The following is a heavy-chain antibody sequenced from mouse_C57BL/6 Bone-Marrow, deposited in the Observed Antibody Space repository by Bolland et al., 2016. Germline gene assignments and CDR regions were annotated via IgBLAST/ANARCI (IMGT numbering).Heavy chain of an antibody. V-gene: IGHV5-17*01. D-gene: IGHD1-1*01. CDR3: ARGSSYLYALDY. J-gene: IGHJ4*01. Sequence: YADTVKGRFTISTDNAKNTLFLQMTSLRSEDTAMYYCARGSSYLYALDYWGQGTS.